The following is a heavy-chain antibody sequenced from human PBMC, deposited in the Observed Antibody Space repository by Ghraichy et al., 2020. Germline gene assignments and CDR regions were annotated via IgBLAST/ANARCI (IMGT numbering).Heavy chain of an antibody. V-gene: IGHV3-66*01. CDR1: GFTVSNNY. Sequence: SCAASGFTVSNNYMSWVRQAPGKGLEWVSIIYSGVSTSYAESVKGRFTISRDNSKNTLYLQMNSLRAEDTAVYYCAREYYYDSSGPIKRADYWGQGTLVTVSS. J-gene: IGHJ4*02. CDR2: IYSGVST. D-gene: IGHD3-22*01. CDR3: AREYYYDSSGPIKRADY.